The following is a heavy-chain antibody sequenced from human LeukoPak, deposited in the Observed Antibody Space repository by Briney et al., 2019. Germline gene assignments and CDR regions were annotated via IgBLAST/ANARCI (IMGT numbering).Heavy chain of an antibody. D-gene: IGHD5-12*01. Sequence: SVKVSCKASGYTFTSYYVHWVRQAPGQGLEWMGIINPSGGSTYYAQKFQGRVTMTRDTSTSTVYMELSSLRSEDTAVYYCAREGNVDIVATIDFDYWGQGTLVAVSS. CDR2: INPSGGST. V-gene: IGHV1-46*01. J-gene: IGHJ4*02. CDR3: AREGNVDIVATIDFDY. CDR1: GYTFTSYY.